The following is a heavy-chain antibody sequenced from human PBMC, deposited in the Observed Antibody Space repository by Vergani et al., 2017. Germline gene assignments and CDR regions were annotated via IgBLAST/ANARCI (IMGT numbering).Heavy chain of an antibody. V-gene: IGHV1-46*03. CDR1: GYTFTSYY. CDR3: ARDLRDGYNEYYFDY. D-gene: IGHD5-24*01. J-gene: IGHJ4*02. Sequence: QVQLVQSGAEVKKPGASVKVSCKASGYTFTSYYMHWVRQAPGQGLEWMGIINSSGGSTSYAQKFQGRVTMTRDTSTSTVYMELSSLRSEDTAVYYCARDLRDGYNEYYFDYWGQGTLVTVSS. CDR2: INSSGGST.